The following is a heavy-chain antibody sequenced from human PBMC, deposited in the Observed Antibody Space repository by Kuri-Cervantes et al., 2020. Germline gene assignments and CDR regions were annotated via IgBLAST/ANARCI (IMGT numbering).Heavy chain of an antibody. J-gene: IGHJ4*02. CDR1: GFIFSSYA. CDR3: ARTIMGATFDY. V-gene: IGHV3-23*01. D-gene: IGHD1-26*01. Sequence: GGSLRLSCAASGFIFSSYAMSWVRQAPGKGLEWVSAISGSGDSTYYADSVKDRFTIFRDNSKNTLYLVMNSLRAEDTAVYFCARTIMGATFDYWGQGTLVTVSS. CDR2: ISGSGDST.